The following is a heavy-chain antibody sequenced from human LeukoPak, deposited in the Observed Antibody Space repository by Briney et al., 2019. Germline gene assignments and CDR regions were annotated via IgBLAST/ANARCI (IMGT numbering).Heavy chain of an antibody. Sequence: AETLSLTCTVSGGSISSYYWSWIRQPPGKGLEWIGYIYYSGSTNYNPSLKSRVTISVDTSKNQFSLKLSSVTAADTAVYYCARDSGAMVTMEGYNWFDPWGQGTLVTVSS. D-gene: IGHD5-18*01. V-gene: IGHV4-59*01. CDR3: ARDSGAMVTMEGYNWFDP. CDR2: IYYSGST. J-gene: IGHJ5*02. CDR1: GGSISSYY.